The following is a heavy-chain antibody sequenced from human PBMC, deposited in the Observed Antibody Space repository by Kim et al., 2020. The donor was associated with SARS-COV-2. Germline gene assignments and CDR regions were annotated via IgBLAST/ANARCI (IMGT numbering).Heavy chain of an antibody. J-gene: IGHJ6*02. CDR2: IYYSGNT. V-gene: IGHV4-59*13. CDR3: ARVGPVGYYYYGMDV. D-gene: IGHD2-15*01. CDR1: GGSISNYY. Sequence: SETLSLTCTVSGGSISNYYWSWIRQPPGKGLEWIGYIYYSGNTNYNPSLKSRVTISVDTSKNQFSLKLSSVIAADTAVYYCARVGPVGYYYYGMDVWGQGTTVTVSS.